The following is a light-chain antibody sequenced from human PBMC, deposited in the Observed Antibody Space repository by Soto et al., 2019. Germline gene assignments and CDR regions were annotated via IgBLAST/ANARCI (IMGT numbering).Light chain of an antibody. CDR3: ISYTGKSASYV. CDR2: EVT. V-gene: IGLV2-14*01. J-gene: IGLJ1*01. Sequence: QSALAQPASVSGSPGQSITISCTGTSTDVGAYNYVAWYQQHPGKAPKLIIYEVTNRPSGVSYRFSASKSGNTASLTISGLHSEDEADHYCISYTGKSASYVFGTGTKVTVL. CDR1: STDVGAYNY.